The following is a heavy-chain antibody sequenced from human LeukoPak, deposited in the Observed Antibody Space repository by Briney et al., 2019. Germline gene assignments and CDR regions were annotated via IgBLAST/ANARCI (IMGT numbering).Heavy chain of an antibody. D-gene: IGHD4-23*01. CDR2: IRYDGNNK. J-gene: IGHJ5*02. CDR3: AKGDDYGANTRLPKYNWFDP. Sequence: GGSLRLSCAASGFTFSSYAMHWVRQAPGKGLEWVASIRYDGNNKNYADSAKGRFTISRDNSKDTLYLQMNSLRAEDTAVYYCAKGDDYGANTRLPKYNWFDPWGQGTLVTVSS. CDR1: GFTFSSYA. V-gene: IGHV3-30*02.